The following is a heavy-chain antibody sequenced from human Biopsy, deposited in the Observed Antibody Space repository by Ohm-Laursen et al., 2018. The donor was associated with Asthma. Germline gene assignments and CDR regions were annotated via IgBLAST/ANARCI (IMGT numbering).Heavy chain of an antibody. CDR3: ARGDSRGWSHYYFDY. D-gene: IGHD6-19*01. V-gene: IGHV3-53*01. Sequence: SLSLSRAPSWCIASRDQTFWLGQARAKGLEWVEVIDRGGTSHNADSVSGRLTISRDFSKNTLHLQMQSLRVEDTAVYYCARGDSRGWSHYYFDYWGQGTLVTVSS. CDR1: WCIASRDQ. CDR2: IDRGGTS. J-gene: IGHJ4*02.